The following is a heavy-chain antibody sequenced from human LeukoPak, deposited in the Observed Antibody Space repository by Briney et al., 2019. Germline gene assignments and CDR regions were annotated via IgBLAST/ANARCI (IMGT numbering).Heavy chain of an antibody. CDR3: AATQDYCSGGSCYLDY. D-gene: IGHD2-15*01. J-gene: IGHJ4*02. V-gene: IGHV4-30-4*01. CDR2: IYYSGST. Sequence: SETLSLTCTVSGGSISSGDYYWGWIRQPPGKGLEWIGYIYYSGSTYYNPSLKSRVTISVDTSKNQFSLKLSSVTAADTAVYYCAATQDYCSGGSCYLDYWGQGTLVTVSS. CDR1: GGSISSGDYY.